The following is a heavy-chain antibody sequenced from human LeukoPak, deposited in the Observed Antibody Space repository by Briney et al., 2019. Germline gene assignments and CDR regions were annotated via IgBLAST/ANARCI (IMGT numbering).Heavy chain of an antibody. CDR2: IYYSGST. CDR3: ARDGRFGESLS. D-gene: IGHD3-10*01. Sequence: PSETLSLTCTVSGGSISSYYWSWIRQPPGKGLEWIGYIYYSGSTNYNPSLKSRVTISVDTSKNQFSLKLGSVTAADTAVYYCARDGRFGESLSWGQGTLVTVSS. J-gene: IGHJ5*02. CDR1: GGSISSYY. V-gene: IGHV4-59*01.